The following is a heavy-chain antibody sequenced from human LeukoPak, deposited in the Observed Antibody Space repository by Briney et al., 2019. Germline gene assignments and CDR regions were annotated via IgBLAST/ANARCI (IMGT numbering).Heavy chain of an antibody. Sequence: GGSLRLSCAASGFTFSSYAMHWVRQAPGKGLEWVAVISYDGSNKYYADSVKGRFTISRDNSKNTLYLQMNSLRAEDTAVYYCAREMYSSLRDAFDIWGQGTMVTVSS. D-gene: IGHD6-13*01. V-gene: IGHV3-30-3*01. J-gene: IGHJ3*02. CDR2: ISYDGSNK. CDR1: GFTFSSYA. CDR3: AREMYSSLRDAFDI.